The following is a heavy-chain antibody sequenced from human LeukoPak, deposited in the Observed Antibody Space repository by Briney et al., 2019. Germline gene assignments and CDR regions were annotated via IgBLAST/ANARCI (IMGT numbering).Heavy chain of an antibody. J-gene: IGHJ3*02. V-gene: IGHV3-33*01. CDR1: GFTFSGYG. Sequence: GGSLRLSCAASGFTFSGYGMHWVRQAPGKGLDWVTAIRYDGSETAYADSVKGRFTISRDNSKNMLYLQMNSLRVEDTAIYYCARENWNVAKHVLGIWGQGTMVSVAS. CDR2: IRYDGSET. CDR3: ARENWNVAKHVLGI. D-gene: IGHD1-1*01.